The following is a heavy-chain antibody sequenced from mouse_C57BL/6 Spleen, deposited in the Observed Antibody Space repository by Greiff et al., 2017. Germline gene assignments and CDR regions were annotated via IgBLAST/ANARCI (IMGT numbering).Heavy chain of an antibody. Sequence: QVQLQQSGAELVKPGASVKLSCKASGYTFTSYWMHWVKQRPGRGLEWIGRIDPKSGGTKYNEKFKSKATLTVNIPSSSAYMQLSNLTSEDSAVCYCACSGFAYWGQGNLVTVSS. J-gene: IGHJ3*01. CDR1: GYTFTSYW. CDR2: IDPKSGGT. CDR3: ACSGFAY. V-gene: IGHV1-72*01.